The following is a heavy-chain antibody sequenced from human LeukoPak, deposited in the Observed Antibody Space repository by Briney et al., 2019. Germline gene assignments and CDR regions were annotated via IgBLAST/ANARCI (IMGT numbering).Heavy chain of an antibody. CDR1: GFSFSSYG. V-gene: IGHV3-30*18. Sequence: GGSLRLSCAASGFSFSSYGMYWVRQAPGKGLEWVAVISYDGSNKYYADSVKGRFTISRDNSKNTLYLQMNSLRAEDTAVYYCAKDTYYYDSSGYGMDVWGQGTTVTVSS. J-gene: IGHJ6*02. CDR2: ISYDGSNK. CDR3: AKDTYYYDSSGYGMDV. D-gene: IGHD3-22*01.